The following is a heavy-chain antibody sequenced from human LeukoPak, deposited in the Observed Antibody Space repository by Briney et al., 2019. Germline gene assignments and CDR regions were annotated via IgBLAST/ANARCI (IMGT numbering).Heavy chain of an antibody. D-gene: IGHD5-24*01. CDR2: IYYSGST. V-gene: IGHV4-59*01. CDR3: ARFSLMATTSDY. Sequence: SETLSLTCTVSGGSISSYYWSWIRQPPGKGLEWIGYIYYSGSTNYNPSLKSRVTISVDTSKNQFSLKLSSVTAADTAVYYCARFSLMATTSDYWGQGTLVTVSS. CDR1: GGSISSYY. J-gene: IGHJ4*02.